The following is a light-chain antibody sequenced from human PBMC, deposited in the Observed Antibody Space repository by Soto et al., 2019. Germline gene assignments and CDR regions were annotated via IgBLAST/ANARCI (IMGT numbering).Light chain of an antibody. V-gene: IGKV3-20*01. CDR1: QSVSSSY. CDR3: QQYGSSPRT. CDR2: GAS. J-gene: IGKJ1*01. Sequence: EIGLTMSPGTLALYQGERATLSCRASQSVSSSYLAWYQQKPGQAPSLLMYGASSRATGIPERFSGSGSGTDFTLTISRLEPEDFAVYYCQQYGSSPRTFGQGTKVDIK.